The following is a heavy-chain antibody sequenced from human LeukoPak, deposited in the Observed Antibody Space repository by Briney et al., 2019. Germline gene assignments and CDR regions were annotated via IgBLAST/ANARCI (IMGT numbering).Heavy chain of an antibody. CDR2: IKTSGST. J-gene: IGHJ5*02. CDR1: GASISTYY. CDR3: ARGQYSSSWYRVGRFDP. V-gene: IGHV4-4*07. Sequence: PSETLSLTCTVSGASISTYYWSWIRQPVGKGLEWIGHIKTSGSTNYNPSLKSRVTISVDTSKNQFSLKLSSVTAADTAVYYCARGQYSSSWYRVGRFDPWGQGTLVTVSS. D-gene: IGHD6-13*01.